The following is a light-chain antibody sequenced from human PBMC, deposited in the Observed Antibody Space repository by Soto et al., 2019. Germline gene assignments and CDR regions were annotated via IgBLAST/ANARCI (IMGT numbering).Light chain of an antibody. J-gene: IGLJ1*01. CDR1: SSAVGSYRL. Sequence: QSVLTQPASVSGSPGQSITISCTGSSSAVGSYRLVSWYQCHPGKVPKLIIYEGNKRPSGVSNRFSGSEPGNTASLTISGLQDEEEPDYSCCSSDPRRTVVFGTGTKVTV. CDR3: CSSDPRRTVV. V-gene: IGLV2-23*01. CDR2: EGN.